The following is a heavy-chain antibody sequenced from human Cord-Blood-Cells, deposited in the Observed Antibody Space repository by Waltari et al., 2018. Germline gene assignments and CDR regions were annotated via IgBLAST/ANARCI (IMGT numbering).Heavy chain of an antibody. CDR3: AKDYDSSGYWN. CDR1: GFTFSSYA. D-gene: IGHD3-22*01. CDR2: ISGSGGST. V-gene: IGHV3-23*01. J-gene: IGHJ4*02. Sequence: EVQLLESGGGLVQPGGSLRLSCAASGFTFSSYAMSWVRQAPGKGREWVAAISGSGGSTYYADAVKGRFTISRDNSKNTLYLQMNSLRAEDTAVYYCAKDYDSSGYWNWGQGTLVTVSS.